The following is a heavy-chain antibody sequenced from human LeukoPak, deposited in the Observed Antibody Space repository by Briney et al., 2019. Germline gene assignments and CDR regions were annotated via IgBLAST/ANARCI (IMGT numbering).Heavy chain of an antibody. J-gene: IGHJ5*02. CDR1: GYTFTSYG. CDR2: ISAYNGNT. Sequence: WASVKVSCKASGYTFTSYGISWVRQAPGQGLEWMGWISAYNGNTNYAQKLQGRVTMTTDTSTSTAYMELRSLRSDDTAVYYCARADYYDSSGLHWFDPWGQGTLVTVSS. CDR3: ARADYYDSSGLHWFDP. D-gene: IGHD3-22*01. V-gene: IGHV1-18*01.